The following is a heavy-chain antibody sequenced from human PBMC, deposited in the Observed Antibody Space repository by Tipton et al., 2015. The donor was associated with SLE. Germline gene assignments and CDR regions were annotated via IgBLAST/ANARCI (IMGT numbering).Heavy chain of an antibody. Sequence: SLRLSCAASGFTFSSYAMHWVRQAPGKGLEWVAVISYDGSNKYYADSVKGRFTISRDNSKNTLYLQMNSLRAEDTAVYYCARGDYHFDLWGQGALVTVSS. CDR3: ARGDYHFDL. CDR1: GFTFSSYA. J-gene: IGHJ4*02. D-gene: IGHD3-16*01. CDR2: ISYDGSNK. V-gene: IGHV3-30*04.